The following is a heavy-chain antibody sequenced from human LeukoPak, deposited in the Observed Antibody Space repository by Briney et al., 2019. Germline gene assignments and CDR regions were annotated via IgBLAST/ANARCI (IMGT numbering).Heavy chain of an antibody. CDR2: IKQDGSEK. CDR1: GFTFSSYW. D-gene: IGHD6-13*01. J-gene: IGHJ4*02. V-gene: IGHV3-7*01. CDR3: VRDLSSSWFDY. Sequence: GGSLRLSCAASGFTFSSYWMSWVRQAPGKGLEWVANIKQDGSEKYYVDSVKGRFTISRDNAKNSLYLQMNSLRAEDTAVYYCVRDLSSSWFDYWGQGTLVTVSS.